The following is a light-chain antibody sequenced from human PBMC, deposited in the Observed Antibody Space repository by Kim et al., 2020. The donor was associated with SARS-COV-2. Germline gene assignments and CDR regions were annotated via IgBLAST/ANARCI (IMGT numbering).Light chain of an antibody. J-gene: IGKJ2*01. V-gene: IGKV1-5*03. CDR3: RQYFSYSP. CDR2: QAS. Sequence: LSASVGDRITITCRASKSINDVLAWYQQKAGNAPKLLIYQASRLQSGVPSRFTGSGSGPGFTLPISRLQPDDFATYYWRQYFSYSPFRRGTKLEI. CDR1: KSINDV.